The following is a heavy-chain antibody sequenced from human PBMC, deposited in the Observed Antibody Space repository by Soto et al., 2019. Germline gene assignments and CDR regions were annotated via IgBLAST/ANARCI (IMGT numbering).Heavy chain of an antibody. CDR2: IIPIVGTA. J-gene: IGHJ4*02. CDR1: GGTFSSYA. V-gene: IGHV1-69*13. CDR3: ARGADTAMVTVDY. Sequence: SVKFSCKASGGTFSSYAISWVRQAPGQGLECMGGIIPIVGTANYAQKFQGRVTMTAXXXXSXXXMXLXXLRXGXTAVYYCARGADTAMVTVDYWGQGTLDSVSP. D-gene: IGHD5-18*01.